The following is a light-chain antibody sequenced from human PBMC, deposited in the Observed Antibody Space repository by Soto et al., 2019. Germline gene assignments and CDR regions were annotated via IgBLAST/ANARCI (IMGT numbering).Light chain of an antibody. CDR1: QSVSSY. J-gene: IGKJ1*01. V-gene: IGKV3-11*01. Sequence: EIVLTQSPATLSLSPGERATLSCRASQSVSSYLAWYQQKPGQAPRLLIYDASNRATGIPARFSGSGSGTDFTLTISSLEPEDFVVYYCQQRMTFGQGTKVEIK. CDR3: QQRMT. CDR2: DAS.